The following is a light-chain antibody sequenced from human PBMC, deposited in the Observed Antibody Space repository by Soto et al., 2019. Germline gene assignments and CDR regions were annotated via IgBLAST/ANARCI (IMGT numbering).Light chain of an antibody. Sequence: VILMTQSPSLLSASTGDRVTISCRMSQDIKNYLAWYQQRPGKAPALLIYSASTLQNGVPSRFSGSWSGTDFTLTISRLQSEDFATYYCPQYYSFPFTFGPGTKVDV. CDR3: PQYYSFPFT. V-gene: IGKV1D-8*01. J-gene: IGKJ3*01. CDR2: SAS. CDR1: QDIKNY.